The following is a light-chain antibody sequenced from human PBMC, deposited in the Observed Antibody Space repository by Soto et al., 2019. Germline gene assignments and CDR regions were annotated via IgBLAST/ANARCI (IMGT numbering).Light chain of an antibody. CDR1: QSVSSSY. V-gene: IGKV3-20*01. CDR2: GAS. Sequence: IVLTQSPGTLSLSPGERATLSCRASQSVSSSYLAWYQQQPGQAPRLLIYGASSRATGIPGRFSGSGSGTYFALTISRLEPEDLAVYYCQQYDNSPPTWTFGQGTKVEIK. CDR3: QQYDNSPPTWT. J-gene: IGKJ1*01.